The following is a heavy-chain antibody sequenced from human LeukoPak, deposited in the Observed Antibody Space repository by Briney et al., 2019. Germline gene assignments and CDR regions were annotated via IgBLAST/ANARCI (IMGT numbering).Heavy chain of an antibody. D-gene: IGHD6-19*01. J-gene: IGHJ1*01. CDR3: AKIGSGWYEGYFQH. Sequence: GGSLRLSCAASGFTFSSYGMHWVRQAPGKGLEWVAFIRYDGSNKYYADSVKGRFTISRDNSKNTLYLQMNSLRAEDTAVYYCAKIGSGWYEGYFQHWGQGTLVTVSS. CDR1: GFTFSSYG. V-gene: IGHV3-30*02. CDR2: IRYDGSNK.